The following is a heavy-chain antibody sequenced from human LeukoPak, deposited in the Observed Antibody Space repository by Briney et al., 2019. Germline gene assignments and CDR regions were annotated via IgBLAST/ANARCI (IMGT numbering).Heavy chain of an antibody. Sequence: GGSLRLFCAASGFTFSSYAMSWVRQAPGKGLEWVSAISGSGGSTYYADSVKGRFTISRDNSKNTLYLQMNSLRAEDTAVYYCAKDVGYCSSTSCYSDPWGQGTLVTVSS. CDR3: AKDVGYCSSTSCYSDP. CDR1: GFTFSSYA. D-gene: IGHD2-2*02. CDR2: ISGSGGST. V-gene: IGHV3-23*01. J-gene: IGHJ5*02.